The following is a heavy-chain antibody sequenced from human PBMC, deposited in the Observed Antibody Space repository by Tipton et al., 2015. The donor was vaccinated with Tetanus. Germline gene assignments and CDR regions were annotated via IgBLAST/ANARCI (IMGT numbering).Heavy chain of an antibody. CDR2: ITDSGSVA. V-gene: IGHV3-11*01. CDR1: GFTFSDYY. D-gene: IGHD2-15*01. J-gene: IGHJ4*02. CDR3: ARRDCSGGRCPSRNDY. Sequence: SLRLSCAASGFTFSDYYMSWLRQAPGKGLEWISYITDSGSVAFYSDSVKGRFTISRDNAQNSLYLQMNSLRVDDTAVYFCARRDCSGGRCPSRNDYWGPGTLVTVSS.